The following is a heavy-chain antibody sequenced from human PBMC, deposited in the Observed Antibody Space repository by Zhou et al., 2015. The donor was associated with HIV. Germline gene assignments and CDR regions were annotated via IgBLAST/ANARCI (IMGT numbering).Heavy chain of an antibody. CDR2: ITSNGGRT. CDR1: GFIFDDST. V-gene: IGHV3-43*01. CDR3: AKEDDDDSFFDS. J-gene: IGHJ4*02. D-gene: IGHD1-1*01. Sequence: EVQLVESGGAVVKPGGSLRLSCGASGFIFDDSTMHWARQAPGKGLEWVSLITSNGGRTDYADSVKGRFTVSRDNQKKSFYLQMRSLRPEDTAFYYCAKEDDDDSFFDSWGRGTLVIVSA.